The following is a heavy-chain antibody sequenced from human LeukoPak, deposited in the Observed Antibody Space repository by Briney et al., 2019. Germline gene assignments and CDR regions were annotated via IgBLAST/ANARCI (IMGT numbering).Heavy chain of an antibody. CDR1: GFTFSSYC. J-gene: IGHJ6*04. CDR3: AGGWCSPQCYGVRE. Sequence: GGSLMLSCTASGFTFSSYCMTWVRRAPGEGLEGGANIHRDGGEENYADSVRGGFTISTDTAENSLYLQMDSLRAEDTSVEFGAGGWCSPQCYGVREWGKDIAVSVPS. CDR2: IHRDGGEE. V-gene: IGHV3-7*03. D-gene: IGHD2-21*01.